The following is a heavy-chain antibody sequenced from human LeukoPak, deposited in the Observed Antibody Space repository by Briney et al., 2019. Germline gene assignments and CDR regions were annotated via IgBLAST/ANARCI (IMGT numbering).Heavy chain of an antibody. D-gene: IGHD4-23*01. CDR2: ISSSSSYI. J-gene: IGHJ4*02. Sequence: GGSLRLSCAASGFTFSSYSMNWVRQAPGKGLEWVSSISSSSSYIYYADSVKGRFTISGDNAKNSLYLQMNSLRAEDTAVYYCARGSTVVGIDYWGQGTLVTVSS. CDR1: GFTFSSYS. V-gene: IGHV3-21*01. CDR3: ARGSTVVGIDY.